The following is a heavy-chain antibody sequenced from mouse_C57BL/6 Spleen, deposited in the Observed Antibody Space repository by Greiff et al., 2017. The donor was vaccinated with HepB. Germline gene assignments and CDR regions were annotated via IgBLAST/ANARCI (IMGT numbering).Heavy chain of an antibody. J-gene: IGHJ2*01. D-gene: IGHD1-3*01. Sequence: ESGPGLVKPSQSLSLTCSVTGYSITSGYYWNWIRQFPGNKLEWMGYISYDGSNNYNPSLKNRISITRDTSKNQFFLKLNSVTTEDTATYYCARGLKAFDYWGQGTTLTVSS. V-gene: IGHV3-6*01. CDR3: ARGLKAFDY. CDR2: ISYDGSN. CDR1: GYSITSGYY.